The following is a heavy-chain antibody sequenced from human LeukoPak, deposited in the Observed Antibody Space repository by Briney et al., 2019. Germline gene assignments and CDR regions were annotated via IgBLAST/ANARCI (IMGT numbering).Heavy chain of an antibody. CDR3: ARVQRGGYYNYGMDV. CDR1: GGSISSYY. D-gene: IGHD3-10*01. Sequence: PSETLSLTCTVSGGSISSYYWSWIRQPPGKGLEWIGYISYSGTTNYNPSLKSRVTISVDTSKNQFSLKLSSVTAADTAVYYCARVQRGGYYNYGMDVWGQGTTVTVSS. J-gene: IGHJ6*02. CDR2: ISYSGTT. V-gene: IGHV4-59*01.